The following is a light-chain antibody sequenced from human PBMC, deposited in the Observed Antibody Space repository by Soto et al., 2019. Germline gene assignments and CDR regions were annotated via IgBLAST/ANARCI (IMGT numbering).Light chain of an antibody. V-gene: IGKV1-9*01. J-gene: IGKJ4*01. CDR2: GAS. Sequence: EIVFTQAPSTLSASVGERVTITCRASQGINSYLAWYQQKPGKVPKLLIYGASILQSGVPSRFSGSGSGTEFTLTISSLQAEDFAAYDGQQHRSYPSTFGGGTKVDIK. CDR1: QGINSY. CDR3: QQHRSYPST.